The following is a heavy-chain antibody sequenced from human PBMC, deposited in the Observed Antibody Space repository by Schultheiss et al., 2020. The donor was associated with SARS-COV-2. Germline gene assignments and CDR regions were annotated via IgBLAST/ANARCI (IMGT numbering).Heavy chain of an antibody. CDR3: TTDRYCSSTSCYGGYYYYGMDV. Sequence: GESLKISCAASGFTFSSYEMDWVRQAPGKGLEWVSAIDGGGGSTYYADSVKGRFTISRDNSKNTLYLQMHGLRVEDSAVYYCTTDRYCSSTSCYGGYYYYGMDVWGEGTTVTVSS. CDR2: IDGGGGST. D-gene: IGHD2-2*01. CDR1: GFTFSSYE. V-gene: IGHV3-23*01. J-gene: IGHJ6*04.